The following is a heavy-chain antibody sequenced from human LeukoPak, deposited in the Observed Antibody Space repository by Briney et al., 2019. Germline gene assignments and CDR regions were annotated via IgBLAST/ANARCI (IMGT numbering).Heavy chain of an antibody. CDR2: IYYSGST. CDR1: GGSLSSYY. CDR3: ARSCGGDCYSSTAEYFQH. V-gene: IGHV4-59*01. D-gene: IGHD2-21*01. J-gene: IGHJ1*01. Sequence: PGTLSLTCTVSGGSLSSYYWSWIRQPPGKGLEWIGYIYYSGSTNYNPSLKSRVTISVDTSKNQFSLKLSSVTAADTAVYYCARSCGGDCYSSTAEYFQHGGQGTLVTVS.